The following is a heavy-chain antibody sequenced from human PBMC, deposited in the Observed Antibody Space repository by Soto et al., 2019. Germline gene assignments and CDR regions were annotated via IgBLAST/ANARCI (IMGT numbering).Heavy chain of an antibody. J-gene: IGHJ4*02. CDR1: GSTFSNYG. Sequence: QVQLVESGGGVVQPGTSLRLSCAASGSTFSNYGMHWVRQAPGKGLEWVAVVWYDGTTKFYPDSVKGRFTISRDNSNNTQYLQMNSLRVEDTAVYYCATVDNYYGSVFWGQGTLVTVSS. V-gene: IGHV3-33*01. CDR2: VWYDGTTK. D-gene: IGHD3-10*01. CDR3: ATVDNYYGSVF.